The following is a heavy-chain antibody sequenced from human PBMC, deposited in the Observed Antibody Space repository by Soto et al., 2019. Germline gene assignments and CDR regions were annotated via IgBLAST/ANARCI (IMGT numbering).Heavy chain of an antibody. J-gene: IGHJ6*02. D-gene: IGHD5-12*01. CDR1: GFTFSSYA. V-gene: IGHV3-30-3*01. CDR3: AREWIKKDQDNNYYYCMDV. CDR2: ISYDGSNK. Sequence: QVQLVESGGGVVQPGRSLRLSCAASGFTFSSYAMHWVRQAPGKGLEWVAVISYDGSNKYYADSVKGRFTISRDNSKNALYLQMNTPRAEATALYYCAREWIKKDQDNNYYYCMDVRGQRTTLTVSS.